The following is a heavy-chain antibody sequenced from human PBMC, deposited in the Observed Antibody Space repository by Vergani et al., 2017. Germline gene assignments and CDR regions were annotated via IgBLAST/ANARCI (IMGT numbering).Heavy chain of an antibody. V-gene: IGHV4-34*01. Sequence: QVQLQQWGAGLLKPSETLSLTCAVYGGSFSGCYWSWIRQPPGKGLEWIGEINHSGSTNYNPSLKSRVTISVDTSKNQFSLKLSSVTAADTAVYYCAAAAAADWYFDLWGRGTLVTVSS. CDR3: AAAAAADWYFDL. CDR1: GGSFSGCY. D-gene: IGHD6-13*01. J-gene: IGHJ2*01. CDR2: INHSGST.